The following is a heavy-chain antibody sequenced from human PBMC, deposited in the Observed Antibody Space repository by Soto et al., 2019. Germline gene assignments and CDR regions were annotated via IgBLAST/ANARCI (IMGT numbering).Heavy chain of an antibody. V-gene: IGHV1-46*01. D-gene: IGHD3-22*01. Sequence: ASVKLSCKASGYPFTSYCIHWVRQAPGQGLEWMGIINPSGGSTSYAQKFQGRVTMTRDTSTSTVYMELSSLRSEDTAVYYCARSTTGDYYDSSGYWEPWGQGTLVTVSS. CDR3: ARSTTGDYYDSSGYWEP. J-gene: IGHJ5*02. CDR1: GYPFTSYC. CDR2: INPSGGST.